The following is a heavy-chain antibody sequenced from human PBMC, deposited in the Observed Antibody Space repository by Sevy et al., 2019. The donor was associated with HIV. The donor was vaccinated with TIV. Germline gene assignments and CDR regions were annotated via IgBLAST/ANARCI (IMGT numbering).Heavy chain of an antibody. V-gene: IGHV1-2*02. D-gene: IGHD5-12*01. Sequence: ASVKVSCKASGYTFSDYYLHWLRLAPGQGFEWMGWINPKTGATKYAQRFQGRVTLSRDTSITTAYMELSSLRSDDAALFYCARDLVRDDYGYGAFDYWGQWTLVTDSS. CDR3: ARDLVRDDYGYGAFDY. CDR2: INPKTGAT. J-gene: IGHJ4*02. CDR1: GYTFSDYY.